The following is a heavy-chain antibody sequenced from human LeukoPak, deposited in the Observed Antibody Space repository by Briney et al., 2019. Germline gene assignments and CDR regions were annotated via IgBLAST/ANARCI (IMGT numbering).Heavy chain of an antibody. CDR1: GGSISSYY. CDR3: ARIEGLPAANQYYFDY. D-gene: IGHD2-2*01. CDR2: IYYSGST. V-gene: IGHV4-59*01. J-gene: IGHJ4*02. Sequence: SETLSLTCTVSGGSISSYYWSWIRQPPGKGLEWIGYIYYSGSTNYNPSLKSRVTISVDTSKNQFSLKLSSVTAADTAVYYCARIEGLPAANQYYFDYWGQGTLVTVSS.